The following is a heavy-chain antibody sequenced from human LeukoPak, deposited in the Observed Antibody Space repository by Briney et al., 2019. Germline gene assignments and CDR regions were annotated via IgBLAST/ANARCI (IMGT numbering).Heavy chain of an antibody. CDR3: ARGGATQRVTAPDY. D-gene: IGHD5-24*01. CDR2: INHSGST. J-gene: IGHJ4*02. V-gene: IGHV4-34*01. Sequence: PSETLSLTCTVSGGSISSYYWSWIRQPPGKGLEWIGEINHSGSTNYNPSLKSRVTISVDTSKNQFSLKLSSVTAADTAVYYCARGGATQRVTAPDYWGQGTLVTVSS. CDR1: GGSISSYY.